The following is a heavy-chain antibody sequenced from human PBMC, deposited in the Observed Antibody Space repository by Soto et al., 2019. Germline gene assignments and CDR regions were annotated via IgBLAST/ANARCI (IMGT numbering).Heavy chain of an antibody. J-gene: IGHJ4*02. CDR3: ARDQESITDRILQY. CDR2: ISAYNGNT. Sequence: ASVKVSCKASGDTFASFGFSWVRQAPGQGLEWLGWISAYNGNTHYAQKVRDRVTLTTDTSTNTAYMELRSLTSDDTAVYYCARDQESITDRILQYWGQGTLVTV. D-gene: IGHD3-10*01. CDR1: GDTFASFG. V-gene: IGHV1-18*01.